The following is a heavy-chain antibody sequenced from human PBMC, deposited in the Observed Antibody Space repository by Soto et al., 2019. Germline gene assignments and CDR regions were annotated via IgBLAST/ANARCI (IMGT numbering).Heavy chain of an antibody. Sequence: EMQLLESGGGLVQPGGSRRLSCAASGYTFSSYGMSWVRKPPGKGLEWVSGVGSSSGNTYYADSAKGRFTISRDDSKNMVYMQMNSVSAEDTAVYYCSRDPGFGAIDYWGQGTLVTVSS. CDR1: GYTFSSYG. CDR2: VGSSSGNT. V-gene: IGHV3-23*01. CDR3: SRDPGFGAIDY. J-gene: IGHJ4*02. D-gene: IGHD3-10*01.